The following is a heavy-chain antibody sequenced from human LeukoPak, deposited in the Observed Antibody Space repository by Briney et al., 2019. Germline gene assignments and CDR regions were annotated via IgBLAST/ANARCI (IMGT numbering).Heavy chain of an antibody. CDR1: GGSISSYF. V-gene: IGHV4-59*01. Sequence: SETLSLTCTVSGGSISSYFWSWIRQPPGKGLEWIGYIYYSGSTNYNPSLKSRVTISVDTSKNQFSLRLSSVTAADTAVYYCARVTGYVMEDYFDYWGQGTLVTVSS. D-gene: IGHD6-13*01. CDR3: ARVTGYVMEDYFDY. CDR2: IYYSGST. J-gene: IGHJ4*02.